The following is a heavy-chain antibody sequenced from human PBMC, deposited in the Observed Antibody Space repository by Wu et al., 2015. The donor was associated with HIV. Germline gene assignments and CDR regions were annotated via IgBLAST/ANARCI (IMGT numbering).Heavy chain of an antibody. CDR1: GGLFSNYA. V-gene: IGHV1-69*13. D-gene: IGHD3-22*01. J-gene: IGHJ3*02. CDR3: ASGFYYDSSGHYKSPLDI. Sequence: QVQLVQSGAEVKKPGSSVKVSCKASGGLFSNYAISWVRQAPGQGPEWMGRIVPLFGTTNYAQKFQGRVTITADESSRTTYMELRSLRFEDTAFYYCASGFYYDSSGHYKSPLDIWGQGTRVTVSS. CDR2: IVPLFGTT.